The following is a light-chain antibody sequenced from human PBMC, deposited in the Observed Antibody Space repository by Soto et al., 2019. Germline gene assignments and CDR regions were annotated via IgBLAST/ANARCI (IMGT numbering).Light chain of an antibody. Sequence: DIQMTQSPSSLSAFVGDRVTITCRASQSISRHLNWYQQKPGKAPKLLIYGASSLQSGVPSRISGSGSGTDFTLTISILQPEDFATYYCQQSYSAPLTFGGGTKVDIK. J-gene: IGKJ4*01. CDR2: GAS. V-gene: IGKV1-39*01. CDR3: QQSYSAPLT. CDR1: QSISRH.